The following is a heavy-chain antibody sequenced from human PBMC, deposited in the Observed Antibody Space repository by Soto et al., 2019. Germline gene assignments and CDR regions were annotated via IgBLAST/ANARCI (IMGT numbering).Heavy chain of an antibody. Sequence: ASVKVSCKAAGYTFTSYDINWVLQATGQGLEWMGWMNPNSGNTGYAQKFQGRVTMTRNTSISTAYMELSSLRSEDTAVYYCAGGFCPNGVCFVYYYYGMDVWGQGTTVTVSS. V-gene: IGHV1-8*01. CDR1: GYTFTSYD. CDR3: AGGFCPNGVCFVYYYYGMDV. D-gene: IGHD2-8*01. J-gene: IGHJ6*02. CDR2: MNPNSGNT.